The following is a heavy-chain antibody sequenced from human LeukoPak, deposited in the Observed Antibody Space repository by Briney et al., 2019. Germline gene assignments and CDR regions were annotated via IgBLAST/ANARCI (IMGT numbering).Heavy chain of an antibody. CDR2: MSPASGNT. J-gene: IGHJ4*02. CDR3: ARGPPNWGFDS. Sequence: ASVKVSCKASGYTFTSYDLNWVRRATGQGLEWMGWMSPASGNTGYAQEFQGRVTMTRDTSVSTAYMELNSLRSEDTAVYYCARGPPNWGFDSWGQGTLVTVSS. CDR1: GYTFTSYD. D-gene: IGHD7-27*01. V-gene: IGHV1-8*01.